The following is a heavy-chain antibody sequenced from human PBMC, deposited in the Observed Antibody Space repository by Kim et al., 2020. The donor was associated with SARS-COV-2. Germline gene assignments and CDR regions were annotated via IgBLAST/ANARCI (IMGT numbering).Heavy chain of an antibody. Sequence: GGSLRLSCAASGFTFSSYGMHWVRQAPGKGLVWVAVIWYDGSYKYYADSVKGRFTISRDNSKNTLYLQMNSLRAEDTAVYYCAKDGSAAIAYGMDVWGQGTTVTVSS. CDR3: AKDGSAAIAYGMDV. V-gene: IGHV3-33*06. J-gene: IGHJ6*02. CDR1: GFTFSSYG. CDR2: IWYDGSYK. D-gene: IGHD2-2*01.